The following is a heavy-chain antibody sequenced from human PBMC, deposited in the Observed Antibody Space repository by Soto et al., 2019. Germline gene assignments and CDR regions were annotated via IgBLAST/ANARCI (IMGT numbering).Heavy chain of an antibody. Sequence: QVQLVESGGGVVQPGRSLRLSCAASGFTFSSYGMHWVRQAPGKGLEWVAVISYDGSNKYYAESVKGRFTISRDNSKNTLYLQMNSLRAEDTAVYYCAKDTSYYDFWSGYYIGSSGSYYYYYGMDVWGQGTTVTVSS. CDR2: ISYDGSNK. D-gene: IGHD3-3*01. CDR1: GFTFSSYG. J-gene: IGHJ6*02. V-gene: IGHV3-30*18. CDR3: AKDTSYYDFWSGYYIGSSGSYYYYYGMDV.